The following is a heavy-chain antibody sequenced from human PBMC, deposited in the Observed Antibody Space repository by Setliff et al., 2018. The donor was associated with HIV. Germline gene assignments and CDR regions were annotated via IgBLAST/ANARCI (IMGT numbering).Heavy chain of an antibody. D-gene: IGHD6-19*01. Sequence: PSETLSLTCAVYGGSFSGYYWSWIRQPPGKGLEWIGEIYHSGSTNYNPSLKSRVTISVDKSKNQFSLKLSTVTAADTAVYYCARFRQWLGLDYWGQGTLVTVSS. J-gene: IGHJ4*02. CDR2: IYHSGST. V-gene: IGHV4-34*01. CDR1: GGSFSGYY. CDR3: ARFRQWLGLDY.